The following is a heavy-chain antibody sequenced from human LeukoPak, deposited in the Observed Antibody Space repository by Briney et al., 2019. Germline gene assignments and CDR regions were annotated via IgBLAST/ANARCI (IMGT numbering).Heavy chain of an antibody. CDR1: GGSISSHY. D-gene: IGHD1-7*01. Sequence: SETLSLTCTVSGGSISSHYWSWIRQPPGKGLEWIGYIYYSGSTNYNPSLKSRVTISVDTSKNQFSLKLSSVTAADTAVYYCARSLGNWNYNWFDPWGQGTLVTVSS. V-gene: IGHV4-59*11. CDR2: IYYSGST. CDR3: ARSLGNWNYNWFDP. J-gene: IGHJ5*02.